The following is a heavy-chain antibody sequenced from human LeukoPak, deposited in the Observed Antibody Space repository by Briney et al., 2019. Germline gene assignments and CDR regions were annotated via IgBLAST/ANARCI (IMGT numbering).Heavy chain of an antibody. CDR3: ARVASSWNDRGLDY. J-gene: IGHJ4*02. D-gene: IGHD1-1*01. V-gene: IGHV1-2*02. Sequence: ASVKVSCKASGYTFTGYYMHWVRQAPGQGLEWMGWINPNSGGTIYAQKFQGRVTMTRDTSISTAYMELSRLRSDDTAVYYCARVASSWNDRGLDYWGQGTLVTVSS. CDR1: GYTFTGYY. CDR2: INPNSGGT.